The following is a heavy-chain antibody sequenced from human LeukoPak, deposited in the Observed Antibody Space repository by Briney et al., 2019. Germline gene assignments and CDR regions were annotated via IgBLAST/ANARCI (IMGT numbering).Heavy chain of an antibody. V-gene: IGHV3-23*01. Sequence: GASLRLSCAASGFTFSTFAVNWVRQAPGKGLEWVSTISDSAGTTYYADSVRGRFTISRDNSKNTLYLQMSSLRAEDTAIYYCAKDKGPYGMDVWGQGTTVTVSS. J-gene: IGHJ6*02. CDR1: GFTFSTFA. CDR3: AKDKGPYGMDV. CDR2: ISDSAGTT.